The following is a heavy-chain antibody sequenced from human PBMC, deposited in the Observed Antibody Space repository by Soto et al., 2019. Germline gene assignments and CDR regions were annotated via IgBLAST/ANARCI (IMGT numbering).Heavy chain of an antibody. CDR2: ISGYNGDT. CDR1: GGTFGRYG. CDR3: AKNGQPPYYYYGMDV. V-gene: IGHV1-18*01. D-gene: IGHD2-8*01. Sequence: EASVKVSCKASGGTFGRYGISWVRQAPGQGLEWMGWISGYNGDTKYAQKVQGRVTMTIDTSTYTAYMELRSLTSDDTAIYYCAKNGQPPYYYYGMDVWGQGTTVTVSS. J-gene: IGHJ6*02.